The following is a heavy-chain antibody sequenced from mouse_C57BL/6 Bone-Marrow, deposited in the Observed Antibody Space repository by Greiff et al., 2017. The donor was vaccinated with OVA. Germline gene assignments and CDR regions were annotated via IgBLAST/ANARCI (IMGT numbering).Heavy chain of an antibody. J-gene: IGHJ1*03. CDR3: ARRGTGDWYFDV. CDR2: INPSSGYT. Sequence: QVQLQQPGAELARPGASVKMSCKASGYTFTSYSMHWVKQRPGQGLEWIGYINPSSGYTKYNQKFKDQATLTADNSSRTAYMQLTSLTSEDSAVYYCARRGTGDWYFDVWGTGTTVTVAS. V-gene: IGHV1-4*01. CDR1: GYTFTSYS. D-gene: IGHD3-1*01.